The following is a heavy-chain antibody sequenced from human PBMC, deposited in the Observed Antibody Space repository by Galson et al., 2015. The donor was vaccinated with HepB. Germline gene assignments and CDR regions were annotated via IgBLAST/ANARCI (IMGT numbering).Heavy chain of an antibody. CDR1: GVSISSSLYY. CDR2: IYYGGRT. V-gene: IGHV4-39*01. J-gene: IGHJ4*03. CDR3: ATTKFGNGAYWTFEM. Sequence: ETLSLTCAVSGVSISSSLYYWGWIRQSPKKGLEWIGSIYYGGRTYFSPSLQSRVAMSVDTSKNQLSLTLSSVTAADTAVYYCATTKFGNGAYWTFEMWGQGTLVIVS. D-gene: IGHD4/OR15-4a*01.